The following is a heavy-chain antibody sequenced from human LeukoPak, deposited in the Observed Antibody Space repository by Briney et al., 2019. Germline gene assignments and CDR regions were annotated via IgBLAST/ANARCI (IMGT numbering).Heavy chain of an antibody. CDR2: IGGSGGST. CDR3: AKVMQQLEFDY. V-gene: IGHV3-23*01. CDR1: GFTFSSYA. J-gene: IGHJ4*02. D-gene: IGHD6-13*01. Sequence: PGGSLRLSCAASGFTFSSYAMIWVRQAPGKGLEWVSAIGGSGGSTYYADSVKGRFTISRDNSKNTLYMQMNSLRAEDTAVYYCAKVMQQLEFDYWGQGTLVTVSS.